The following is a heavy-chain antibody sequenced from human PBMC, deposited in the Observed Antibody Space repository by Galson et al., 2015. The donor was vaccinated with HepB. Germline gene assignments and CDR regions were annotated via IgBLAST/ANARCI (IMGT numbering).Heavy chain of an antibody. CDR2: IKQDGSEK. V-gene: IGHV3-7*03. J-gene: IGHJ6*02. Sequence: SLRLSCAASGFTFSSYAMHWVRQAPGKGLEWVANIKQDGSEKYYVDSVKGRFTISRDNAKNSLYLQMNSLRAEDTAVYYCARDSSSWFPLCERCGMDVWGQGTTVTVSS. D-gene: IGHD6-13*01. CDR3: ARDSSSWFPLCERCGMDV. CDR1: GFTFSSYA.